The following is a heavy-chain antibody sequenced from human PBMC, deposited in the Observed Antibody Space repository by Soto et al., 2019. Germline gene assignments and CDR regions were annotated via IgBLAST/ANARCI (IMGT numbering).Heavy chain of an antibody. CDR1: GFTFSRYG. CDR3: AKDGDYGGSSAGY. CDR2: IFYDGSYK. Sequence: QVQLVESGGGVVQPGRSLRLSCAASGFTFSRYGMHWVRQAPGKGLEWVAIIFYDGSYKDYADSVKGRFTISRDQSKHTLYLQMNSLRAEDTAVYYCAKDGDYGGSSAGYWGQRTLVTVSS. V-gene: IGHV3-30*18. J-gene: IGHJ4*02. D-gene: IGHD4-17*01.